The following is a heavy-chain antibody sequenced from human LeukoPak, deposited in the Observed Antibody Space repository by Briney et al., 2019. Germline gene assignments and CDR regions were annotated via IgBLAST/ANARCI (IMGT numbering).Heavy chain of an antibody. J-gene: IGHJ3*02. CDR2: IYYSGST. CDR3: ARVRGYGAFDI. Sequence: SETLSLTCTVSGGYISSYYWSWIRQPPGKGLEWIGYIYYSGSTNYNPSLKSRVTISVDTSKNQFSLKLSSVTAADTAVYYCARVRGYGAFDIWGQGTMVTVSS. D-gene: IGHD1-1*01. V-gene: IGHV4-59*01. CDR1: GGYISSYY.